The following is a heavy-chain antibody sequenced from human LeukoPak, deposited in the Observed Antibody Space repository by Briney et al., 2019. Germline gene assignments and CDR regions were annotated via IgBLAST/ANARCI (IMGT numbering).Heavy chain of an antibody. D-gene: IGHD2-8*01. CDR3: ARVGGMVYAQWFDP. J-gene: IGHJ5*02. CDR2: INAGNGNP. CDR1: GYTFTSYA. V-gene: IGHV1-3*01. Sequence: ASVKVSCKASGYTFTSYAMHWVRQAPGQRLEWMGWINAGNGNPKYSQKFQGRVTITRDTSASTAYMELSSLRSEDTAVYYCARVGGMVYAQWFDPWGQGTLVTVSS.